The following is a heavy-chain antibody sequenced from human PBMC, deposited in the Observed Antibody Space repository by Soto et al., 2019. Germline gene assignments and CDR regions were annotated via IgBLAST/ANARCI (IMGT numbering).Heavy chain of an antibody. Sequence: LRLSCAASGFTFSSYAMHWVRQAPGKGLEWVAVISYDGSNKYYADSVKGRFTISRDNSKNTLYLQMNSLRAEDTAVYYCARAHSSGWYYFDYWGQGTLVTVSS. J-gene: IGHJ4*02. V-gene: IGHV3-30-3*01. D-gene: IGHD6-19*01. CDR3: ARAHSSGWYYFDY. CDR2: ISYDGSNK. CDR1: GFTFSSYA.